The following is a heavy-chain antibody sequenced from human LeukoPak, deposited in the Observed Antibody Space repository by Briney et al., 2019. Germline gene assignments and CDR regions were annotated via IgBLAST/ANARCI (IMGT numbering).Heavy chain of an antibody. J-gene: IGHJ4*02. CDR2: IWYDGSNK. CDR3: ARDGVLRYFDWFSPIRSGGAYYFDY. Sequence: PGGSLRLSCAASGFTFSSYGMHWVRQAPGKGLEWVAVIWYDGSNKYYADSVKGRFTISRDNSKNTLYLQMNSLRAEDTAVYYCARDGVLRYFDWFSPIRSGGAYYFDYWGQGTLVTVSS. CDR1: GFTFSSYG. D-gene: IGHD3-9*01. V-gene: IGHV3-33*01.